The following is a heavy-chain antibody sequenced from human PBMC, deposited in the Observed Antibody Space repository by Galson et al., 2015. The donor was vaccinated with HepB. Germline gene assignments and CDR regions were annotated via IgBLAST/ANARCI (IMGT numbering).Heavy chain of an antibody. Sequence: SLRLSCAASGFTFSGSAVHWVRQASGKGLEWVGRIRSKANSYATAYAASVKGRFTISRDDSKNTAYLQMNSLKTEDTAVYYCTRRIAAYGMDVWGQGTTVTVSS. CDR1: GFTFSGSA. J-gene: IGHJ6*02. D-gene: IGHD6-25*01. CDR2: IRSKANSYAT. V-gene: IGHV3-73*01. CDR3: TRRIAAYGMDV.